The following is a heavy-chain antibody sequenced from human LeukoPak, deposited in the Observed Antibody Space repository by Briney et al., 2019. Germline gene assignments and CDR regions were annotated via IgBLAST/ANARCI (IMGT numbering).Heavy chain of an antibody. D-gene: IGHD3-16*02. J-gene: IGHJ4*02. V-gene: IGHV3-74*01. CDR1: GFTFSSYW. CDR3: AKDGLYDYVWGSYRSFDY. CDR2: INSDGSST. Sequence: GGSLRLSCAASGFTFSSYWMHWVRQAPGKGLVWVSRINSDGSSTSYADSVKGRFTISRDNSKNTLYLQMNSLRGEDTAVYYCAKDGLYDYVWGSYRSFDYWGQGTLVTVSS.